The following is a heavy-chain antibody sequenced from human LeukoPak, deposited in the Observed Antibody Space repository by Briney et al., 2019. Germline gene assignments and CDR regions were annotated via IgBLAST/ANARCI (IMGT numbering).Heavy chain of an antibody. V-gene: IGHV1-69*13. CDR2: IIPIFGTA. Sequence: SVKVSCKASGGTFISYAISWVRQAPGQGLEWMGGIIPIFGTANYAQKFQGRVTITADESTSTAYMELSSLRSDDTAVYYCARDGGYYGSGSYQYWGQGTLVTVSS. J-gene: IGHJ4*02. D-gene: IGHD3-10*01. CDR1: GGTFISYA. CDR3: ARDGGYYGSGSYQY.